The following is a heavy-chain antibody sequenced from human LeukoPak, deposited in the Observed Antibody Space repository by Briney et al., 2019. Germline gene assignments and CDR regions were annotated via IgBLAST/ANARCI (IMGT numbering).Heavy chain of an antibody. CDR2: VSYDGSYK. D-gene: IGHD2-2*01. Sequence: GGSLTLSCAASGLTFSNYGMLWVRQAPGRALDWVAFVSYDGSYKHYADSVKGRFTISRDKYKNKLYLHLESLRGDDTAVYYCASRFCTSSGFGVAYWGQGTLVTVSS. CDR1: GLTFSNYG. CDR3: ASRFCTSSGFGVAY. J-gene: IGHJ4*02. V-gene: IGHV3-30*03.